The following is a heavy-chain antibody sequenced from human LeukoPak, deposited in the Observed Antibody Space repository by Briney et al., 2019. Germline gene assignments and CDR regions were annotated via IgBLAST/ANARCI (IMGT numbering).Heavy chain of an antibody. Sequence: SGGSLRLSCAASGFTVSSNYMSWVRQAPGKGLEWVSVIYSGGTTYYADSVEGRFTISRDNSKNTLHLQMNSLRAEDTAVYYCARDQYSYAHAAHWGQGTLVTVSS. CDR3: ARDQYSYAHAAH. D-gene: IGHD5-18*01. CDR2: IYSGGTT. J-gene: IGHJ4*02. CDR1: GFTVSSNY. V-gene: IGHV3-66*01.